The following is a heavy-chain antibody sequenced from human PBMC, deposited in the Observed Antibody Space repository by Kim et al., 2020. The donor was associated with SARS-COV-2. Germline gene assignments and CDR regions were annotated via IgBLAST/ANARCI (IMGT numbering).Heavy chain of an antibody. CDR3: AKARRVVGATGMDY. J-gene: IGHJ4*02. Sequence: ADTVKCRITSARDNSKNTLYLKMNSLRAEDTAVYYCAKARRVVGATGMDYWGQGTLVTVSS. V-gene: IGHV3-30*02. D-gene: IGHD1-26*01.